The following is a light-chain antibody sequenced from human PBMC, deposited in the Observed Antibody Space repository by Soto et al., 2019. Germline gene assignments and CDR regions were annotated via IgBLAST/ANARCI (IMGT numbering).Light chain of an antibody. CDR3: QQSYSKPPA. J-gene: IGKJ1*01. CDR1: QGISTF. V-gene: IGKV1-39*01. CDR2: DAS. Sequence: IQVTQSPASMSAGEGDSATITWWASQGISTFLAWYQQPKGTAPKSLIYDASNLQSGVPSRFRGSGSGTEFTLTVCSLQPEDFEPYYCQQSYSKPPAFGEGTKLDI.